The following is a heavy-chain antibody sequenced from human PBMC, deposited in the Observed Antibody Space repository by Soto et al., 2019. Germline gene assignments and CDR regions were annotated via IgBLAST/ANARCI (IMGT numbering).Heavy chain of an antibody. CDR2: IKQDGSEK. D-gene: IGHD3-10*01. CDR3: ARESYYYGSGYGMDV. Sequence: GGSLRLSCAASGFTFSSYWRSWVRQAPGEGLEWVANIKQDGSEKYYVDSVKGRFTMSRDNAKNSLFLQMNSLTAEDTAVYYCARESYYYGSGYGMDVWGPGTTVTVSS. CDR1: GFTFSSYW. J-gene: IGHJ6*02. V-gene: IGHV3-7*05.